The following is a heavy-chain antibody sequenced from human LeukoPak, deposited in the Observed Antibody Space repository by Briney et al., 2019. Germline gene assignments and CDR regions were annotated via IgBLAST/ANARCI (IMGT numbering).Heavy chain of an antibody. J-gene: IGHJ5*02. Sequence: PGGSLRLSCAASKFTFSSFAIHWVRQAPGKGLEWVALISFDGGNTLYADSVKGRFTISRDNSKNTLYLQMNSLRAEDTAVYYCAKDRPTGTPGFNWFDPWGQGTLVTVSS. CDR3: AKDRPTGTPGFNWFDP. V-gene: IGHV3-30*04. CDR2: ISFDGGNT. D-gene: IGHD1-1*01. CDR1: KFTFSSFA.